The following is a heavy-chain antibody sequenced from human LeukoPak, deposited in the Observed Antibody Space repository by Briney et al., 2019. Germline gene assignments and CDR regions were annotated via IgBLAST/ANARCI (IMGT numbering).Heavy chain of an antibody. Sequence: GGSLRLSCAASGFTFSSYEMNWVRQAPGKGLEWVSYISSRGSTIYYADSVKGRFTISRDNAKNPLYLQMNSLRAEDTAVYHCAKRYIGNYYFDYWGQGTLVTVSS. CDR1: GFTFSSYE. CDR2: ISSRGSTI. D-gene: IGHD3-16*02. J-gene: IGHJ4*02. V-gene: IGHV3-48*03. CDR3: AKRYIGNYYFDY.